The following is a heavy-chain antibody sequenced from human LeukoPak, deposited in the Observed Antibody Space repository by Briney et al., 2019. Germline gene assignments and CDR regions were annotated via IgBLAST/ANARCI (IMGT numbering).Heavy chain of an antibody. Sequence: TLSLTCTVSGGSISSGGHYWSWIRQPPGKVLEWIGYIYYSGSTYCNPSLKSRVTISVDTSKNQFSLKLSSVTAADTAVYYCARVTTVVTPYLDYWGQGTLVTVSS. CDR3: ARVTTVVTPYLDY. CDR2: IYYSGST. CDR1: GGSISSGGHY. D-gene: IGHD4-23*01. J-gene: IGHJ4*02. V-gene: IGHV4-31*03.